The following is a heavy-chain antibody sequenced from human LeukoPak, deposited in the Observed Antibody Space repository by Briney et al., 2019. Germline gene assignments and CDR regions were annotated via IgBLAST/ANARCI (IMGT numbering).Heavy chain of an antibody. J-gene: IGHJ4*02. Sequence: ASVKVSCKASGYTFSGYYIHWVRQAPGQGPEWLGWINPNSGGTSYEHKFQGRVTMTRDTSISTVYMELSGLTSDDTAVYYCARVARFYSASGSYSDFDYWGQGTLVTVSS. V-gene: IGHV1-2*02. CDR2: INPNSGGT. CDR1: GYTFSGYY. D-gene: IGHD3-10*01. CDR3: ARVARFYSASGSYSDFDY.